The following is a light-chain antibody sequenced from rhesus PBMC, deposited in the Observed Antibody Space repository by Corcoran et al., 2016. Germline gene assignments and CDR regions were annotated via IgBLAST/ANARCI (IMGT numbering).Light chain of an antibody. CDR3: QQHDNSPPYS. J-gene: IGKJ2*01. CDR1: QGISNW. V-gene: IGKV1-69*01. CDR2: RAS. Sequence: DIQMTQSPSSLSASVGDRVTITCRASQGISNWLAWYQQKPGKAPKLLIYRASNLEKGVPSRFSGSGSGTEFTLTISSLKPEDIATYYYQQHDNSPPYSFGQGTKVEIK.